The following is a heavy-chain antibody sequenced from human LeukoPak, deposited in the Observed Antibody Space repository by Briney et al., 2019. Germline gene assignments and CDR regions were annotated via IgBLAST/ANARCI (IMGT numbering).Heavy chain of an antibody. Sequence: PGGSLRLSCAASGFTFSSYWMHWVRQAPGKGLVWVSRINSDGTSTSYADSVKGRFTISRDNSKNTLYVQMNSLRAEDTAVYYCAKFSGSGNNFYHYYMDVWGKGTTVTVS. CDR2: INSDGTST. J-gene: IGHJ6*03. D-gene: IGHD3-10*01. V-gene: IGHV3-74*01. CDR3: AKFSGSGNNFYHYYMDV. CDR1: GFTFSSYW.